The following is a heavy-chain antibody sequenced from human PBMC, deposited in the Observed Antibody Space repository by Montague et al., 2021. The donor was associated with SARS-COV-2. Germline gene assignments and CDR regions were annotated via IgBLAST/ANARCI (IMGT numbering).Heavy chain of an antibody. CDR2: IYSGGST. J-gene: IGHJ3*02. V-gene: IGHV3-53*01. D-gene: IGHD6-19*01. CDR3: ARSRVSSGRGAFDI. Sequence: SLRLSCAASGFTVSSNYMSWVRQAPGKGLEWVSVIYSGGSTYYADPVKGRFTISRDNSKNTLCLQMNSLRAEDTAVYYCARSRVSSGRGAFDIWGQGTMVTVSS. CDR1: GFTVSSNY.